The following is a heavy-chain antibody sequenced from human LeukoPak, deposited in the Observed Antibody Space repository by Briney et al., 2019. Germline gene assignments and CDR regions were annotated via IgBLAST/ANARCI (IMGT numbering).Heavy chain of an antibody. V-gene: IGHV3-30*03. CDR3: ARDLSPVVRASPMGY. D-gene: IGHD3-10*01. Sequence: GGSLRLSCAASGFSFSNFGMHWVRQAPGKGLEWVALITYDGYYKYYSDSVKGRFTISSDTSKNTMYLQMNSLRAEDTAVYYCARDLSPVVRASPMGYWGQGTLVTVSS. CDR2: ITYDGYYK. J-gene: IGHJ4*02. CDR1: GFSFSNFG.